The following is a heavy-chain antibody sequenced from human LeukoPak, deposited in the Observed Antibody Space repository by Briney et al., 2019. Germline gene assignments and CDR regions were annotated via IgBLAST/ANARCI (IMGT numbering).Heavy chain of an antibody. D-gene: IGHD5-12*01. CDR1: GFTFNTYS. Sequence: GGSLRLSCSASGFTFNTYSMNWVRQAPGKGLEWVSSISTSSIYIYYADSLKGRFTISRDNAKNSLFLQMNSLRAEDTAVYYCARGPSGYHNTGGQGTLVTVSS. J-gene: IGHJ4*02. CDR2: ISTSSIYI. CDR3: ARGPSGYHNT. V-gene: IGHV3-21*01.